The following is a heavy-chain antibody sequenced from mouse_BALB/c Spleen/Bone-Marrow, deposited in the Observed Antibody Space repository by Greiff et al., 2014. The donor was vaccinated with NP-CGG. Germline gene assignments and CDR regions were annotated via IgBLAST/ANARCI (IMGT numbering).Heavy chain of an antibody. Sequence: VQLQQSGGGLVKPGGSLKLSCAASGFTFSDFYMYWVRQTPEKRLEWVATISYGGSYIYYPDSVKGRFTISRDDAKNNLYLQMSSVKSEDTAMYYCARDRGVQGYAMDYWGQGTSVTVSS. J-gene: IGHJ4*01. CDR3: ARDRGVQGYAMDY. V-gene: IGHV5-4*02. D-gene: IGHD2-14*01. CDR2: ISYGGSYI. CDR1: GFTFSDFY.